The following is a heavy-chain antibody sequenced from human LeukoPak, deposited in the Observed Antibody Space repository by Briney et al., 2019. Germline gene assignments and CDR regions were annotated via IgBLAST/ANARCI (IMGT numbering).Heavy chain of an antibody. CDR2: INHNGNVN. CDR3: ARGGGLDV. D-gene: IGHD3-16*01. CDR1: GFTFSSYW. J-gene: IGHJ6*02. Sequence: GGSLRLSCAASGFTFSSYWMNWARQAPGKGLEWVASINHNGNVNYYVDSVKGRFTISRDNARNSLYLQMSNLRAEDTAVYFCARGGGLDVWGQGATVTVSS. V-gene: IGHV3-7*03.